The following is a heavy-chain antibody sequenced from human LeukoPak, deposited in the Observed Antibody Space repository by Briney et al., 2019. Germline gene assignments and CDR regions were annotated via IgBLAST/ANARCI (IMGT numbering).Heavy chain of an antibody. J-gene: IGHJ5*02. CDR3: ARPPVGSSSWFDP. D-gene: IGHD6-6*01. V-gene: IGHV3-11*01. CDR2: ISSSGSTI. CDR1: GFTFSDYF. Sequence: GGSLRLSCAASGFTFSDYFMSWIRQAPGKGLEWVSYISSSGSTIYYADSVKGRFTISRDNAKNSLYLQMNSLRAEDTAVYYCARPPVGSSSWFDPWGQGTLVTVSS.